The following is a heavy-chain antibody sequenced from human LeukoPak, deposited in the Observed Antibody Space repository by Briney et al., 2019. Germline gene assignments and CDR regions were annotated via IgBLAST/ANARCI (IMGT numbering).Heavy chain of an antibody. V-gene: IGHV1-18*01. CDR3: AIEGYLRGFGY. CDR2: ISAYNGNT. J-gene: IGHJ4*02. Sequence: ASVKVSCKASGYTFTSYGISWVRQAPGQGLEWMGWISAYNGNTNYAQKLQGRVTMTTDTSTSTAYMELSSLRSEDTAVYYCAIEGYLRGFGYWGQGTLVTVSS. D-gene: IGHD1-1*01. CDR1: GYTFTSYG.